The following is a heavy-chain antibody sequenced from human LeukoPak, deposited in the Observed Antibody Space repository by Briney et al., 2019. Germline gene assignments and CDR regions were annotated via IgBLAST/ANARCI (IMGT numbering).Heavy chain of an antibody. CDR2: ISSSSSYI. CDR1: RFTFSNYW. D-gene: IGHD1-7*01. J-gene: IGHJ4*02. Sequence: GGSLRLSCADSRFTFSNYWMSWVRQAPGKGLEWVSSISSSSSYIYYADSVKGRFTISRDNAKNSLYLQMNSLRAEDTAVYYCARAHNWKYGTFDYWGQGTLVTVSS. V-gene: IGHV3-21*01. CDR3: ARAHNWKYGTFDY.